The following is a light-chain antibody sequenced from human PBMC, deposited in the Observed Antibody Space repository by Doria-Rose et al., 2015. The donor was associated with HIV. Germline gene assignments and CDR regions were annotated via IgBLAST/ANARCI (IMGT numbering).Light chain of an antibody. CDR1: QSFSSTY. CDR3: HQYGTSRT. Sequence: VLTQSPGTLSLSPGERATLTCRASQSFSSTYLAWYQQKPGQAPSLLIYDGSTRATGIPDRFSASGYGTDFTLTINRLEPEDFALYYCHQYGTSRTFGQGTKVEI. CDR2: DGS. J-gene: IGKJ1*01. V-gene: IGKV3-20*01.